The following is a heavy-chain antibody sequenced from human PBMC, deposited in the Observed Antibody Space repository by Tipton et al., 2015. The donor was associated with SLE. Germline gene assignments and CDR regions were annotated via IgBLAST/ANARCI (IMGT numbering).Heavy chain of an antibody. CDR2: ISRGGHTI. CDR1: GFSFSDYY. Sequence: SLRLSCAASGFSFSDYYMTWIRQAPGKGLEWLSYISRGGHTIYYGDSVRGRLTISRDNAKNSLFLQMNSLRSDDTGVYYCARTTRSSYFDSWGQGTLVTVSS. CDR3: ARTTRSSYFDS. V-gene: IGHV3-11*01. D-gene: IGHD1-14*01. J-gene: IGHJ4*02.